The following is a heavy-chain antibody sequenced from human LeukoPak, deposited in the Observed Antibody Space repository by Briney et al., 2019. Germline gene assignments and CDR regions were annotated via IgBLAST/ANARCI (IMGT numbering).Heavy chain of an antibody. CDR1: YTCFTDTG. CDR2: IYPGDSDT. J-gene: IGHJ1*01. V-gene: IGHV5-51*02. CDR3: TRFRSVYGDRSSRHF. D-gene: IGHD2-21*02. Sequence: GESLWRSPIRVLYTCFTDTGAAGCQMPGKGLEWLGIIYPGDSDTRYSPSFQGQRTISADKSISIASLQWSSLKASDTAMYYCTRFRSVYGDRSSRHFWGQGTLVTVSS.